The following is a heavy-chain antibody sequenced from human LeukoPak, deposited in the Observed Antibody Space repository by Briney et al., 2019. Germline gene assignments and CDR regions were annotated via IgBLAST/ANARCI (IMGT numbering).Heavy chain of an antibody. J-gene: IGHJ5*02. V-gene: IGHV4-4*02. D-gene: IGHD3-3*01. CDR2: IYHSGST. CDR3: ARREYYDFWSDKDWFDP. Sequence: PSGTLSLTCAVSGGSISSSNWWSWVRQPPGKGLEWIGEIYHSGSTNYNLSLKSRVTISVDKSKNQFSLKLSSVTAADTAVYYCARREYYDFWSDKDWFDPWGQGTLVTVSS. CDR1: GGSISSSNW.